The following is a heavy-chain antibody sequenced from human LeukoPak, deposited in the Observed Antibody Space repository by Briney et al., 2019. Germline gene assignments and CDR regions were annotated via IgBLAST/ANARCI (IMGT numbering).Heavy chain of an antibody. Sequence: GGSLRLSCAASGFTFSDYYMSWIRQAPGKGLEWVSYISSSGNTMYYADSVKGRFTISRDNAKNSLYLQMNSLRAEDTAVYYCARWPGYCSGGSCYRGGDYWGQGTLVTVSS. D-gene: IGHD2-15*01. V-gene: IGHV3-11*01. CDR3: ARWPGYCSGGSCYRGGDY. CDR2: ISSSGNTM. J-gene: IGHJ4*02. CDR1: GFTFSDYY.